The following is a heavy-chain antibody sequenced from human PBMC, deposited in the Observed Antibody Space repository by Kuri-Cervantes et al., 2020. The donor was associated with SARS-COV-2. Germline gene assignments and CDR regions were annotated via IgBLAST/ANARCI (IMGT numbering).Heavy chain of an antibody. CDR2: VSHDGKNK. CDR3: AIDRVGVQDF. CDR1: GFNFSRTD. D-gene: IGHD2-21*01. V-gene: IGHV3-30*03. Sequence: LSLTCAASGFNFSRTDMHWVRQAPGKGLEWVAVVSHDGKNKKCIASGKGRFTISRDNSQNTLYLHMKSLRSEDTAMYYCAIDRVGVQDFWGQGTLVTVSS. J-gene: IGHJ4*02.